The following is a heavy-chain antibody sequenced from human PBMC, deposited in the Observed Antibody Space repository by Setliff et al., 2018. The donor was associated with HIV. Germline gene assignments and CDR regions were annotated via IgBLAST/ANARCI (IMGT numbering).Heavy chain of an antibody. CDR3: ARDLNKGNIDY. CDR2: INTNTGNP. J-gene: IGHJ4*02. Sequence: ASVKVSCKASGYTFSSNALNWVRQAPGQGLEWMGWINTNTGNPTYAQGFTGRFVFSLDTSVSTAYLQISSLEAEDTAVYYCARDLNKGNIDYWGQGTLVTVSS. V-gene: IGHV7-4-1*02. CDR1: GYTFSSNA.